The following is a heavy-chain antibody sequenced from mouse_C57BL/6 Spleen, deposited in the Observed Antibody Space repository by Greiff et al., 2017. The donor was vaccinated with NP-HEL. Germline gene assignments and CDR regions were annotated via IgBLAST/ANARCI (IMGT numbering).Heavy chain of an antibody. CDR1: GYTFTSYG. CDR3: ARWETGTSY. D-gene: IGHD4-1*01. CDR2: IYPRSGNT. Sequence: VKLMESGAELARPGASVKLSCKASGYTFTSYGISWVKQRTGQGLEWIGEIYPRSGNTYYNEKFKGKATLTADKSSSTAYMELRSLTAEDSAVYFCARWETGTSYWGQGTTLTVSS. V-gene: IGHV1-81*01. J-gene: IGHJ2*01.